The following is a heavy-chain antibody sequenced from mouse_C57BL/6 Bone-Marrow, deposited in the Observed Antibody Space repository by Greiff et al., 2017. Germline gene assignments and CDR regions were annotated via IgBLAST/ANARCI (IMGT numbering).Heavy chain of an antibody. V-gene: IGHV1-80*01. CDR3: ARSDRITTVVAPGYFDV. J-gene: IGHJ1*03. CDR1: GYAFSSYW. D-gene: IGHD1-1*01. Sequence: VQLQESGAELVKPGASVKISCKASGYAFSSYWMNWVKQRPGKGLEWIGQIYPGDGDTNYNGKFKGKATLTADKSSSTAYLQLSSLTSEDSAVYFCARSDRITTVVAPGYFDVWGTGTTVTVSS. CDR2: IYPGDGDT.